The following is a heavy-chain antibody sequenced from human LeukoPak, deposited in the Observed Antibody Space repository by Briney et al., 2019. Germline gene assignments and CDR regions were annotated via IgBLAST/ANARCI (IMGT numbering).Heavy chain of an antibody. D-gene: IGHD1-26*01. V-gene: IGHV3-23*01. Sequence: GGSLRLSCAASGFTFSSYAMNWVRQAPGKGLEWVSAITGSGGRTYYADPVKGRFTISRDNSKNPLYLQMNSLRAEDTAIYYCAKEYTGTFSPFPSYFDNWGQGTLVTVSS. J-gene: IGHJ4*02. CDR2: ITGSGGRT. CDR3: AKEYTGTFSPFPSYFDN. CDR1: GFTFSSYA.